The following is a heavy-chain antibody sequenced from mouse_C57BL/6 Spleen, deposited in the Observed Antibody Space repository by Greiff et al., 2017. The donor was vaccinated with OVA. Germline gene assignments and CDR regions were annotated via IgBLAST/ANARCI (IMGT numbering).Heavy chain of an antibody. Sequence: EVKLMESGPGLVKPSQSLSLTCSVTGYSITSGYYWNWIRQFPGNKLEWMGYISYDGSNNYNPSLKNRISITRDTSKNQFFLKLNSVTTEDTATYYCANNWDAGYAMDYWGQGTSVTVSS. V-gene: IGHV3-6*01. CDR3: ANNWDAGYAMDY. CDR2: ISYDGSN. D-gene: IGHD4-1*01. CDR1: GYSITSGYY. J-gene: IGHJ4*01.